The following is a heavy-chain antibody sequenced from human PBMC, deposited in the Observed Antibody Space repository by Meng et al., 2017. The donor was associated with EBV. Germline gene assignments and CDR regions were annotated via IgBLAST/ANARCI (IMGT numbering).Heavy chain of an antibody. J-gene: IGHJ4*02. V-gene: IGHV1-69*01. CDR3: ASESGRGYTPDY. CDR2: CLPRLGAP. Sequence: GDKGKKPGSVLRVAFKTTGSLLRYYAISWGRRAPGQGLEWLGGCLPRLGAPNYAQKFHGRVKITADESTSTHYMDLSSLRSEDTAIYYCASESGRGYTPDYWGQGTLVTVSS. D-gene: IGHD3-10*01. CDR1: GSLLRYYA.